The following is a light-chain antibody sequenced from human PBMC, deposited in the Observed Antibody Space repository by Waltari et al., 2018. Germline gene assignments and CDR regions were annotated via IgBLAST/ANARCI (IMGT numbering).Light chain of an antibody. J-gene: IGKJ4*01. V-gene: IGKV3-11*01. CDR2: DAS. CDR3: QQRRNWPLT. Sequence: SSRASQSVGTYLAWYQQRPGQSPRLLIYDASHRATGIPARFSGSGSETDFTLTISSLQPEDFAVYYCQQRRNWPLTFGGGTRVQI. CDR1: QSVGTY.